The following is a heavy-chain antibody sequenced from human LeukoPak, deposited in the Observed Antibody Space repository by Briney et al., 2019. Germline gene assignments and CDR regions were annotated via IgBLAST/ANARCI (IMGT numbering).Heavy chain of an antibody. CDR1: GYTFTGYY. V-gene: IGHV1-2*02. J-gene: IGHJ6*02. CDR2: INPNSGGT. CDR3: AREYGGRPYYYYGMDV. D-gene: IGHD4-23*01. Sequence: ASVKVSCKASGYTFTGYYMHWVRQAPGQGLEWMGWINPNSGGTNYAQKFQGRVTMTRGTSISTAYMELSRLRSDDTAVYYCAREYGGRPYYYYGMDVWGQGTTVTVSS.